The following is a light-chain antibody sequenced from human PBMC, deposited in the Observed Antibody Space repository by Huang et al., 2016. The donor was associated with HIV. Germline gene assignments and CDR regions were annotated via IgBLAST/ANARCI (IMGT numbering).Light chain of an antibody. CDR1: QIVLYSSKNKND. CDR3: QQYYSTPYT. Sequence: DIVMTQSPDSLAVSLGERATIHCKSSQIVLYSSKNKNDLAWDQQKPGQPPKLLVYWASTRESGVPDRFSGSGSGTDFTLTISSLQAEDVAVYYCQQYYSTPYTFGQGTKLEIK. J-gene: IGKJ2*01. V-gene: IGKV4-1*01. CDR2: WAS.